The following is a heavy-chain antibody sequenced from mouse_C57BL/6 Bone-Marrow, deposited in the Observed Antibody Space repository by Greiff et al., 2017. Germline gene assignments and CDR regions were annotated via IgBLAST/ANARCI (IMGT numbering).Heavy chain of an antibody. Sequence: EVHLVESGGDLVKPGGSLKLSCAASGFTFSSYGMSWVRQTPDKRLEWVATISSGGSYTYYPDSVKGRFTISRDNAKNTLYLQRSSLKSEDTAMYYCARQRTGYYFDYWGQGTTLTVSS. V-gene: IGHV5-6*01. CDR2: ISSGGSYT. D-gene: IGHD4-1*01. CDR1: GFTFSSYG. J-gene: IGHJ2*01. CDR3: ARQRTGYYFDY.